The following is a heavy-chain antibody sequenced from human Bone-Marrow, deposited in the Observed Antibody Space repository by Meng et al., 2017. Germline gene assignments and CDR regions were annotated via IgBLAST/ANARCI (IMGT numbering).Heavy chain of an antibody. D-gene: IGHD2-2*02. Sequence: SETLSLTCTVSGGSISSGGYYWSWIRQHPGKGLEWIGYIYYSGSTYYNPSLKSLVTISVDTSKNQFSLKLSSVTAADTAVYYCAREDIVVVPAAISAAKDAFDIWGQGTMVTVSS. J-gene: IGHJ3*02. CDR2: IYYSGST. CDR3: AREDIVVVPAAISAAKDAFDI. CDR1: GGSISSGGYY. V-gene: IGHV4-31*01.